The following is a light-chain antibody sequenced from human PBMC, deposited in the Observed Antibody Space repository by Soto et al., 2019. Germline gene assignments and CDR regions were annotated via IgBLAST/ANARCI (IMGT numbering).Light chain of an antibody. V-gene: IGLV3-21*02. CDR1: NVGSKS. Sequence: SYELTQPPSVSVAPGLTARITCGGNNVGSKSVHWYQQKPGQASVLVVYDDSDRPSGIPERFSGSNSGNTATLTISRVEAGDEAEYYCQVWDSSGDHNVFGTGTKLTVL. J-gene: IGLJ1*01. CDR2: DDS. CDR3: QVWDSSGDHNV.